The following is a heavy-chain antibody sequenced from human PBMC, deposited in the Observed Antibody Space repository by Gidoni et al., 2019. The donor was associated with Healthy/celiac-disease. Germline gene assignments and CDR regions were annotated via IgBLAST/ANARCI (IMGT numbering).Heavy chain of an antibody. D-gene: IGHD2-2*01. CDR3: TTDIVVVPVHLFDP. J-gene: IGHJ5*02. V-gene: IGHV3-15*01. CDR2: IKSKTDGGTT. Sequence: EVQLVESGGGLVKPGGSLRLSCAASGFTFSNAWMSWVRQAPGKGLEWVGRIKSKTDGGTTDYAAPVKGRFTISRDDSKNTLYLQMNSLKTEDTAVYYCTTDIVVVPVHLFDPWGQGTLVTVSS. CDR1: GFTFSNAW.